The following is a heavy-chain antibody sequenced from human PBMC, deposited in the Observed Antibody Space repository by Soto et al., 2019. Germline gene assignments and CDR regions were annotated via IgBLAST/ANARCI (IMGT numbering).Heavy chain of an antibody. CDR3: AKNLPRTGRFDY. CDR2: IYYSGET. CDR1: GASITSTTYF. J-gene: IGHJ4*02. V-gene: IGHV4-39*01. Sequence: SETLSLTCSLSGASITSTTYFWAWIRQPPGKGLEWVGSIYYSGETHYNPSLKSRATISVDRSRNQFSLQVTSVTAADTAVHYCAKNLPRTGRFDYWGQGTVVTVSS.